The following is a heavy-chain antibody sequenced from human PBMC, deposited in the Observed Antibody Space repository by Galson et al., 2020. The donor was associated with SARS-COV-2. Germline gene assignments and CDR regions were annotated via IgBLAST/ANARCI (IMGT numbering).Heavy chain of an antibody. V-gene: IGHV4-39*01. CDR2: IYYSGST. CDR1: GGSISSSSYY. D-gene: IGHD3-10*01. J-gene: IGHJ6*02. Sequence: ASETLSLTCTVSGGSISSSSYYWGWIRQPPGKGLEWIGSIYYSGSTYYNPSLKSRVTISVDTSKNQFSLKLSSVTAADTAVYYCATEVVTMVRGVSKKVYYGMDVWGQGTTVTVSS. CDR3: ATEVVTMVRGVSKKVYYGMDV.